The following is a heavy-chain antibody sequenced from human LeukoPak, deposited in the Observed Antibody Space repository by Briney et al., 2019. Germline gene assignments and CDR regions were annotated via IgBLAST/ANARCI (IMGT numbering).Heavy chain of an antibody. CDR1: GFAFSSYA. CDR2: ISSNGGST. J-gene: IGHJ6*03. V-gene: IGHV3-64*01. CDR3: ARVPSYYYYYMDV. Sequence: GGSLRLSCAASGFAFSSYAMHWVRQAPGKGLEYVSAISSNGGSTYYANSVKGRFTISRDNSKNTLYLQMGSLRAEDMAVYYCARVPSYYYYYMDVWGKGTTVTVSS.